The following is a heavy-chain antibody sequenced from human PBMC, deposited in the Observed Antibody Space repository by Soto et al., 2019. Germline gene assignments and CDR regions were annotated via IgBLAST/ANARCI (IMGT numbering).Heavy chain of an antibody. CDR3: ADSVEYSSSWYDY. Sequence: QVQLVESGGGVVQPGRSLRLSCAASGFTFSSYGMHWVRQAPGKGLEWVAVISYDGSNKYYADSVKGRFTVSRDNSKHTLYRQMNSLRAEDTAVYYCADSVEYSSSWYDYWGQGPLVTVSS. D-gene: IGHD6-13*01. CDR1: GFTFSSYG. J-gene: IGHJ4*02. V-gene: IGHV3-30*03. CDR2: ISYDGSNK.